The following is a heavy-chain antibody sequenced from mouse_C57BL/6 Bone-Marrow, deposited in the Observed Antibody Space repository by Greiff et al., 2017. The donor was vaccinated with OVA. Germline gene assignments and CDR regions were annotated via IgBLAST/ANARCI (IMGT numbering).Heavy chain of an antibody. Sequence: QVQLKQPGAELVMPGASVKLSCKASGYTFTSYWMHWVKQRPGQGLEWIGEIDPSDSYTNYNQKFKGKSTLTVDKSSSTAYMQLSSLTSEDSAVYYCARHSNYYGIAMDYWGQGTSVTVSS. V-gene: IGHV1-69*01. J-gene: IGHJ4*01. D-gene: IGHD1-1*01. CDR1: GYTFTSYW. CDR3: ARHSNYYGIAMDY. CDR2: IDPSDSYT.